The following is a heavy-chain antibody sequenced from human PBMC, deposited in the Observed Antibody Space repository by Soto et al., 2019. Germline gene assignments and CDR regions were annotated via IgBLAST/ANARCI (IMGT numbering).Heavy chain of an antibody. CDR2: FDPEDGET. V-gene: IGHV1-24*01. CDR1: GYTLTELS. J-gene: IGHJ3*02. Sequence: GASVKVSCKVSGYTLTELSMHWVRQAPGKGLEWMGGFDPEDGETIYAQKFQGRVTMTEDTSTDTAYMELSSLRSEDTAVYYCATLVRITGTTWRSVDAFDIWGQGTMVTVSS. CDR3: ATLVRITGTTWRSVDAFDI. D-gene: IGHD1-20*01.